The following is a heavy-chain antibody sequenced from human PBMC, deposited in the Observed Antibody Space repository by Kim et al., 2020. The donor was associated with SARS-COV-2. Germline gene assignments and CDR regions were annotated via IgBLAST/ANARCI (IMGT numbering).Heavy chain of an antibody. CDR1: GGSFSGYY. D-gene: IGHD3-3*01. CDR3: ARSPYYDFWSGYYTSYYYYGMDV. Sequence: SETLSLTCAVYGGSFSGYYWSWIRQPPGKGLEWIGEINHSGSTNYNPSLKSRVTISVDTSKNQFSLKLSSVTAADTAVYYCARSPYYDFWSGYYTSYYYYGMDVWGQGTKVTV. J-gene: IGHJ6*02. V-gene: IGHV4-34*01. CDR2: INHSGST.